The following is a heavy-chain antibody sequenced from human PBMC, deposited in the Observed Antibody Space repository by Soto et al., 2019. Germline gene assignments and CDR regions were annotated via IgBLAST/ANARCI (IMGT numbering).Heavy chain of an antibody. V-gene: IGHV1-18*01. Sequence: QVQLGQSGGEAKKPGASVKLSCTASGYTFTRYVISWVRQAPGQGLEWMGWISAYNVKTNYAQNVKGRVTMTTVRSTRSAYMYLRSLRSDDTAVYYCARGVDLNYYLGMDVLGEGTPVTVSS. CDR1: GYTFTRYV. CDR3: ARGVDLNYYLGMDV. CDR2: ISAYNVKT. J-gene: IGHJ6*04.